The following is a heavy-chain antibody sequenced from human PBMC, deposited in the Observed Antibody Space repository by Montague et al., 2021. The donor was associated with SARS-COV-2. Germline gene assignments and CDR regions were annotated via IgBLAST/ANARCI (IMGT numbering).Heavy chain of an antibody. V-gene: IGHV4-34*01. D-gene: IGHD3-10*01. CDR1: GTSFSGYY. CDR2: INHGGST. Sequence: SETLSLTCAVHGTSFSGYYWNWIRQPPGKGLEWIGEINHGGSTKYSPSLKSRLTISADTSKNQFSLKLTSVAAADTAVYYCARLRDGVVPFPILGVGPYYYYYCMDVWGRGTTVTVSS. J-gene: IGHJ6*03. CDR3: ARLRDGVVPFPILGVGPYYYYYCMDV.